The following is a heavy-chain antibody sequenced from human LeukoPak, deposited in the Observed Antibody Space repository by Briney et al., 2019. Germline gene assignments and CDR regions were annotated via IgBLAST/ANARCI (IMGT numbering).Heavy chain of an antibody. D-gene: IGHD2-8*01. CDR3: ARGLCTNGVCYRRHYYYGMDV. CDR2: IIYYGST. CDR1: GASINTDGHF. Sequence: PSETLSLTCTVSGASINTDGHFWTWIRQHPGEGLEWIGYIIYYGSTYYNPSLKGRITMSVDTSKSQFSLNLNSVTVADTAVYYCARGLCTNGVCYRRHYYYGMDVWGQGTTVTVSS. V-gene: IGHV4-31*03. J-gene: IGHJ6*02.